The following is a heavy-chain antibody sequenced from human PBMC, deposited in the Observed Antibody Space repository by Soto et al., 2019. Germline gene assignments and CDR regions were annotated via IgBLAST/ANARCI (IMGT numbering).Heavy chain of an antibody. Sequence: SETLSLTCTVSGGSISSYYWSWIRQPPGKGLEWIGYIYYSGSTNYNPSLKSRVTISVDTSKNQFSLKLSSVTAADTAVYYCARDSGVDGTDYYSYGMDVWGQEPTMTV. D-gene: IGHD6-19*01. CDR1: GGSISSYY. J-gene: IGHJ6*02. CDR3: ARDSGVDGTDYYSYGMDV. V-gene: IGHV4-59*01. CDR2: IYYSGST.